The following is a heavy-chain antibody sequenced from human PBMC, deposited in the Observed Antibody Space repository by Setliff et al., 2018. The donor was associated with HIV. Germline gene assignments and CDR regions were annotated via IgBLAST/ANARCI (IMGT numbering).Heavy chain of an antibody. Sequence: ASVKVSCKASGYIFTDYYMHWVRQAPGQELGWMGRINPNSGGTNYAQKFQGRVTMTRDTSISTAYTELSSLRSEDTAFYYCARSAHDSETGYWGQGTLVTVSS. D-gene: IGHD5-12*01. V-gene: IGHV1-2*06. CDR3: ARSAHDSETGY. CDR2: INPNSGGT. J-gene: IGHJ4*02. CDR1: GYIFTDYY.